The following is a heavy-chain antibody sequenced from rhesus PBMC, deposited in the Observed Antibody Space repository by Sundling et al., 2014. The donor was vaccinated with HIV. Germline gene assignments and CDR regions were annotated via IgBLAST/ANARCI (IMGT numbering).Heavy chain of an antibody. V-gene: IGHV3S42*01. D-gene: IGHD5-30*01. CDR3: ATPVDTVGSLSPDY. CDR2: ISSGGGST. J-gene: IGHJ4*01. Sequence: EVQLVESGGGLVQPGGSLRLFCVASGFTFSSYDIYWVRQAPGKGLEWISGISSGGGSTYYADSVKGRFTISRDNSKNTLSLQMSGLRPEDTAVYYCATPVDTVGSLSPDYWGQGVLVTVSS. CDR1: GFTFSSYD.